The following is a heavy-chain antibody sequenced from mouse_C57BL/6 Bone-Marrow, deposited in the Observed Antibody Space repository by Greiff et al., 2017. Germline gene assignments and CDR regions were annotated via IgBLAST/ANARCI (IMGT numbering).Heavy chain of an antibody. D-gene: IGHD1-1*02. CDR1: GFSLTSYG. CDR2: IWSDGST. V-gene: IGHV2-6-1*01. J-gene: IGHJ1*03. CDR3: ARHRDGRGYFDV. Sequence: VQLQQSGPGLVAPSQSLSITCTVSGFSLTSYGVHWVRQPPGKGLEWLVVIWSDGSTTYNSALKSRLSISKDNSKSQVFLKMNRLQTDDTAMYYCARHRDGRGYFDVWGTGTTVTVSS.